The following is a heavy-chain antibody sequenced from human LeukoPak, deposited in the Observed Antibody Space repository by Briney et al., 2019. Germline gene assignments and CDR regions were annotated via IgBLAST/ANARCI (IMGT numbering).Heavy chain of an antibody. CDR3: AKDGETKFDY. Sequence: GGSLRLSCAASGFTFSSYGMHWVRQAPGKGLGWVAFIRYDGSNKYYADSVKGRFTISRDNSKNTLYLQMNSLRAEDTAVYYCAKDGETKFDYWGQGTLVTVSS. D-gene: IGHD3-10*01. CDR1: GFTFSSYG. V-gene: IGHV3-30*02. J-gene: IGHJ4*02. CDR2: IRYDGSNK.